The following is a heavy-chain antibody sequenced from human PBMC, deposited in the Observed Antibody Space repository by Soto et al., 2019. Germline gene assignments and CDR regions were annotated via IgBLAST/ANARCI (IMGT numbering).Heavy chain of an antibody. D-gene: IGHD3-16*01. CDR2: IYHSGST. V-gene: IGHV4-4*01. Sequence: QVQLQESGPGLVKPSGTLSLTCAVSGGSISSSNWWSWVRQPPGKGLEWIGEIYHSGSTNYNPSLKGSVTXXVXKXXNQFALKLTSVTAADTAFYCCARGGGGAAPRNFDYWGQGILVIVSS. J-gene: IGHJ4*02. CDR1: GGSISSSNW. CDR3: ARGGGGAAPRNFDY.